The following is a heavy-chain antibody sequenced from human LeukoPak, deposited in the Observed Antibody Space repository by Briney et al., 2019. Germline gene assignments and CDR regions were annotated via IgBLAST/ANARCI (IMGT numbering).Heavy chain of an antibody. CDR2: IIPIFGTA. D-gene: IGHD3-22*01. Sequence: SVKVSCTASGGTFSSYAISWVRQAPGQGLEWMGGIIPIFGTANYAQKFQGRVTITADESTSTAYMELSSLRSEDTAVYYCAREWGLESSGFYYAYWGQGTLVTVSS. CDR3: AREWGLESSGFYYAY. V-gene: IGHV1-69*13. CDR1: GGTFSSYA. J-gene: IGHJ4*02.